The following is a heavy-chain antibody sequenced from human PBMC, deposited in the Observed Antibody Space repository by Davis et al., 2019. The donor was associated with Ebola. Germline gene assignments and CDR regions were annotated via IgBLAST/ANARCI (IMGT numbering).Heavy chain of an antibody. D-gene: IGHD3-3*01. V-gene: IGHV3-73*01. Sequence: GESLKISCAASGFTFSGSAMHWVRQASGKGLEWVGRIRSKANSYATAYAASVKGRFTISRDNAKNSLYLQMNSLRAEDTALYYCARDGEIRFLEWLWGHYYGMDVWGQGTTVTVSS. CDR2: IRSKANSYAT. CDR1: GFTFSGSA. J-gene: IGHJ6*02. CDR3: ARDGEIRFLEWLWGHYYGMDV.